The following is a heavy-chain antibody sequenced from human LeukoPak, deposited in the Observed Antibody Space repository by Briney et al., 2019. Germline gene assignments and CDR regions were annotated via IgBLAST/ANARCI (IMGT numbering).Heavy chain of an antibody. J-gene: IGHJ5*02. V-gene: IGHV4-30-2*01. CDR3: ARVPGGGYGSGSYSWFDP. D-gene: IGHD3-10*01. CDR1: GGSISSGGYS. CDR2: IYHSGST. Sequence: SETLSLTCAVSGGSISSGGYSWSWIRQPPGKDLEWIGYIYHSGSTYYSPSLKSRVTISVDRSKNQFSLKLSSVTAADTAVYYCARVPGGGYGSGSYSWFDPWGQGTLVTVSS.